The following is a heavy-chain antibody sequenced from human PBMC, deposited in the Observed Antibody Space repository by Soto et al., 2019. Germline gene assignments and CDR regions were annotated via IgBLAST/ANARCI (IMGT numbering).Heavy chain of an antibody. CDR3: ARLVSEGATSYYYYGMDV. CDR1: GFSLSNARMG. V-gene: IGHV2-26*01. CDR2: IFSNDEK. D-gene: IGHD1-26*01. Sequence: SGPTLVNPTETLTLTCTVSGFSLSNARMGVSWIRQPPGKALEWLAHIFSNDEKSYSTSLKSRLTISKDTSKSQVVLTMTNMDPVDTATYYCARLVSEGATSYYYYGMDVWGQGTTVTVSS. J-gene: IGHJ6*02.